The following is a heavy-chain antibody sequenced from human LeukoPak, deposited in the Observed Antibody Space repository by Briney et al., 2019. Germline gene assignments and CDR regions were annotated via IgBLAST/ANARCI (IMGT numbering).Heavy chain of an antibody. CDR3: AREGAAAGRVDY. Sequence: GGSLTLSCAASGFTFSSYEMNWLRQAPGKGLEWVSYISSSGSTIYYADSVKGRFTISRDNAKNSLYLQMNSLRAEDTAVYYCAREGAAAGRVDYWGQGTLVTVSS. CDR2: ISSSGSTI. D-gene: IGHD6-13*01. V-gene: IGHV3-48*03. CDR1: GFTFSSYE. J-gene: IGHJ4*02.